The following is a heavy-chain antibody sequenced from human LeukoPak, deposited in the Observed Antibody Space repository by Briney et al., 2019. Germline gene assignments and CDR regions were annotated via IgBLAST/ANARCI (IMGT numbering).Heavy chain of an antibody. CDR3: ARDDPYSSSWYYFDY. J-gene: IGHJ4*02. Sequence: ASVKVSCKASGYTFTSHAMHWVRQAPGQRLEWMGWINAGNGNTKYSQEFQGRVTITRDTSASTAYMELSSLRSEDMAVYYCARDDPYSSSWYYFDYWGQGTLVTVSS. CDR2: INAGNGNT. D-gene: IGHD6-13*01. V-gene: IGHV1-3*03. CDR1: GYTFTSHA.